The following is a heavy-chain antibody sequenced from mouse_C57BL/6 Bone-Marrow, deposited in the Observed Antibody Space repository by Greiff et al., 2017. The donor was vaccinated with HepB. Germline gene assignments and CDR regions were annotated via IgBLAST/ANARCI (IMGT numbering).Heavy chain of an antibody. CDR3: ARGYDYEGAWFAY. Sequence: VQLQQPGAELVRPGSSVKLSCKASGYTFTSYWMDWVKQRPGQGLEWIGNIYPSDSETHYNQKFKDKATLTVDKSSSTAYMQLSSLTSEDSAVYYCARGYDYEGAWFAYWGQGTLVTVSA. CDR1: GYTFTSYW. V-gene: IGHV1-61*01. CDR2: IYPSDSET. J-gene: IGHJ3*01. D-gene: IGHD2-4*01.